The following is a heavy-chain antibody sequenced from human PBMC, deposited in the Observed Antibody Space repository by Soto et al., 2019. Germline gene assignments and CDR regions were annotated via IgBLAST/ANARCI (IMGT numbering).Heavy chain of an antibody. CDR2: IHYSGST. CDR1: GGSISSYY. CDR3: ARAPLRFTLGYYFDY. D-gene: IGHD3-3*01. Sequence: SETLSLTCTVSGGSISSYYWSWIRQPPGKGLEYIGYIHYSGSTNYKPSLRSRVTISVDTSKNQFSLKLSSVTAADTAVYYCARAPLRFTLGYYFDYWGQGTLVTVSS. J-gene: IGHJ4*02. V-gene: IGHV4-59*01.